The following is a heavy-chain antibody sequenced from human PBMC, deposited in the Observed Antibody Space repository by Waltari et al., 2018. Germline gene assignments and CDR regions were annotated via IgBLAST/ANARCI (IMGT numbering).Heavy chain of an antibody. Sequence: QVQLVQSGAEVKKPGASVKVSCKASGYTFTSYAMHWVRQAPGQRLEWMGWINAGNGNTKYSQKFQGRVTITRDTSASTAYMELSSLRSEDTAVYYCARLAAYYYYYGMDVWGQGTTVTVSS. CDR3: ARLAAYYYYYGMDV. J-gene: IGHJ6*02. D-gene: IGHD6-13*01. CDR1: GYTFTSYA. CDR2: INAGNGNT. V-gene: IGHV1-3*01.